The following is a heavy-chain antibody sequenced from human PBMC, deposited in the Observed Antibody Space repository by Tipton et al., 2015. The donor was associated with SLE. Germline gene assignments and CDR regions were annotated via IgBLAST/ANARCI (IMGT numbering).Heavy chain of an antibody. CDR3: ARGGTTGNYYYMDV. D-gene: IGHD4-11*01. V-gene: IGHV3-30*04. CDR2: MSFDGGND. J-gene: IGHJ6*03. CDR1: GFTFSKYA. Sequence: RSLRLSCVASGFTFSKYAIHWVRQAPGKGLEWVAVMSFDGGNDNYADSVKGRFIMSRDSSRNTMYLEVDSLRPEDTAIYYCARGGTTGNYYYMDVWGRGTTVTVSS.